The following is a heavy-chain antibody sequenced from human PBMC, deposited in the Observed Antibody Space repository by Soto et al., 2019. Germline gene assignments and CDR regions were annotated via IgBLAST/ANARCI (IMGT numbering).Heavy chain of an antibody. J-gene: IGHJ5*02. CDR1: GFTFSSYA. V-gene: IGHV3-23*01. D-gene: IGHD2-2*01. CDR3: AKAPCSSTSASFWFDP. Sequence: GGSLRLSCAASGFTFSSYAMSWVRQAPGKGLEWVSAISGSGGSTYYADSVKGRFTISRDNSKNTLYLQMNSLRAEDTAVYYCAKAPCSSTSASFWFDPWGQGTLVTVSS. CDR2: ISGSGGST.